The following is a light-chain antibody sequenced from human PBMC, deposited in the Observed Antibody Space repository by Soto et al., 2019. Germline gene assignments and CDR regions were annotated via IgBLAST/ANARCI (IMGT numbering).Light chain of an antibody. J-gene: IGKJ5*01. Sequence: EIVLTQSPDTLSLSPGERATLSCRASQTVTSGYLAWYQQKPGQAPRLLIYDVSSRATGIPARFSGSGSGTDFTLTIRSLEPEDFAVYYCQQRSNWPPITFGQGTRLEIK. CDR3: QQRSNWPPIT. CDR2: DVS. V-gene: IGKV3D-20*02. CDR1: QTVTSGY.